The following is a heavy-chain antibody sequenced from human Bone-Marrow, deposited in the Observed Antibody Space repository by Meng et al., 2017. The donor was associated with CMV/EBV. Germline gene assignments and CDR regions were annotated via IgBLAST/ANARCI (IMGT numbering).Heavy chain of an antibody. CDR3: AREGDGEDAFDI. D-gene: IGHD3-16*01. Sequence: SETLSLTCNVSGVSVSNNKYYWTWIRQPPGKGLEWVGYIYYSGSTYYNPSLKSRVTMSVDTSENQFSLKLTSVTAADTAVYYCAREGDGEDAFDIWGQGTLVTV. V-gene: IGHV4-30-4*08. CDR1: GVSVSNNKYY. CDR2: IYYSGST. J-gene: IGHJ3*02.